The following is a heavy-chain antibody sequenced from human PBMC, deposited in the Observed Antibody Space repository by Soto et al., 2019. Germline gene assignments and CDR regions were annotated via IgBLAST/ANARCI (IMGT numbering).Heavy chain of an antibody. J-gene: IGHJ4*02. D-gene: IGHD4-4*01. Sequence: QVQLVESGGGVVQPGRSLRLSCAASGFTFSSYAMHWVRQAPGKGLEWVAVISYDGSNKYYADSVKGRFTISRDNSKNTLYLKMNSLRAEDTAVYYCARDMIPEGIWPTGLQSNYFDYWGQGTLVTVSS. CDR1: GFTFSSYA. CDR3: ARDMIPEGIWPTGLQSNYFDY. CDR2: ISYDGSNK. V-gene: IGHV3-30-3*01.